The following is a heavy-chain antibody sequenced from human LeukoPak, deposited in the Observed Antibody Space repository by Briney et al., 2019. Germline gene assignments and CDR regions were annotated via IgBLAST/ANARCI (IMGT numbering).Heavy chain of an antibody. V-gene: IGHV4-34*01. D-gene: IGHD5-12*01. Sequence: PSETLSLTCAVYGGSFSGYYWSWIRQPPGKGLEWIGEINHSGSTNYNPSLKSRVTISVDTSKNQFSLKLSSVTAADTAVYYCARGLRGYSGYAPRWGGYFDYWGQGTLVTVSS. CDR3: ARGLRGYSGYAPRWGGYFDY. J-gene: IGHJ4*02. CDR1: GGSFSGYY. CDR2: INHSGST.